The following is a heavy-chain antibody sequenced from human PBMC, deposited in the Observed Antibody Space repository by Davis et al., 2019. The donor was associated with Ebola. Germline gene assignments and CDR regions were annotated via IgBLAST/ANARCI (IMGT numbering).Heavy chain of an antibody. CDR2: IYPGDSET. Sequence: GESLKISCKGSGYTFTSYWIAWVRQVPGKGLEWMGSIYPGDSETRYSPSFRGQVTISADKSFSTAYLQWSGLKASDTAMYYCARMGKSYYDSLWDYWGQGTLVTVSS. V-gene: IGHV5-51*01. D-gene: IGHD3-10*01. CDR3: ARMGKSYYDSLWDY. J-gene: IGHJ4*02. CDR1: GYTFTSYW.